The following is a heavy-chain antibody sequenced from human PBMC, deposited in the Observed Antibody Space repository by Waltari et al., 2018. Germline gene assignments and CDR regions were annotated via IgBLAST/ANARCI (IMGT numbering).Heavy chain of an antibody. J-gene: IGHJ6*02. V-gene: IGHV5-51*01. CDR2: IYPDEVST. CDR3: VRHGLYGCNTTGCYTSYYYYLMDV. Sequence: EVQLVQSGAEVKKPGESLRISCKASGYSFTKYWIGWVRQMPGKGLEWMGIIYPDEVSTTDSPSFQGQVTVSVDKSSSTAYLQWSSLKASDTAIYYGVRHGLYGCNTTGCYTSYYYYLMDVWGQGTTVTVSS. D-gene: IGHD2-2*02. CDR1: GYSFTKYW.